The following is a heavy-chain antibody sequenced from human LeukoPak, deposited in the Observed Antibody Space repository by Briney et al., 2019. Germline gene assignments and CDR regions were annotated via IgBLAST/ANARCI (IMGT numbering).Heavy chain of an antibody. J-gene: IGHJ4*02. V-gene: IGHV1-46*01. CDR1: GYTFTSYY. D-gene: IGHD2-2*02. Sequence: ASVKVSCKASGYTFTSYYMHWVRQAPGQGLEWMGIINPSGGSTSYAQKCQGRVTMTRDTSTSTVYMELSSLRSEDTAVYYCARDIVVVPAAIGGLDYWGQGTLVTVSS. CDR3: ARDIVVVPAAIGGLDY. CDR2: INPSGGST.